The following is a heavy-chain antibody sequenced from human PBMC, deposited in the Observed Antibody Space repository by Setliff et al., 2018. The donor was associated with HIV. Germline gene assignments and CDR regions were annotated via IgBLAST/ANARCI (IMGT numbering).Heavy chain of an antibody. D-gene: IGHD3-16*02. J-gene: IGHJ4*02. CDR3: ASSPSWGTYRYGLDY. V-gene: IGHV3-11*06. CDR2: INSGSNDI. Sequence: AGGSLRLSCAASGFTFTGYYMNWIRQAPGKGPEWLSYINSGSNDIMYADSVKGRFTISRDNAKNSLYLQMNSLRDEDAAVYYCASSPSWGTYRYGLDYWGQGTLVTVSS. CDR1: GFTFTGYY.